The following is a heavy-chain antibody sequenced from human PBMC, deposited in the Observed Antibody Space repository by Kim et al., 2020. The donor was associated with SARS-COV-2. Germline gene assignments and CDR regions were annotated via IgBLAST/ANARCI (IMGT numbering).Heavy chain of an antibody. V-gene: IGHV5-51*01. CDR3: ARPGRLSGYDSADY. J-gene: IGHJ4*02. D-gene: IGHD5-12*01. Sequence: SPSFQGQVTISADKSISTAYLQWSSLKASDTAMYYCARPGRLSGYDSADYWGQGTLVTVSS.